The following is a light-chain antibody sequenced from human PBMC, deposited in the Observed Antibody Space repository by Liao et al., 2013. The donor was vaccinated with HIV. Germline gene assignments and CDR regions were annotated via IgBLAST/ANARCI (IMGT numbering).Light chain of an antibody. CDR2: NDS. CDR3: QVWDSSSDHYV. J-gene: IGLJ1*01. V-gene: IGLV3-21*04. CDR1: NIGSQS. Sequence: SYELTQPPSVSVAPGKTARITCGGNNIGSQSVHWYQQKPGQAPVLVIYNDSGRPSGIPERFSASNSGNTATLTISRVEAGDEADYYCQVWDSSSDHYVFGTGTKVTVL.